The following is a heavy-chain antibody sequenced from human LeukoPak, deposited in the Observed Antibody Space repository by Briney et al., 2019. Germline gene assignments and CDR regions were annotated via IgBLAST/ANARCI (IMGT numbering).Heavy chain of an antibody. CDR3: ARKQLDYYYYYYMDV. CDR1: GGSFSGYY. J-gene: IGHJ6*03. D-gene: IGHD6-13*01. V-gene: IGHV4-34*01. CDR2: INHSGST. Sequence: PSETLSLTCAVYGGSFSGYYWSWIRQPPGKGLEWIGEINHSGSTNYNPSLKSRVTISVDTSKNQFSLNLSSVTAADTAVYYCARKQLDYYYYYYMDVWGKGTTVTVSS.